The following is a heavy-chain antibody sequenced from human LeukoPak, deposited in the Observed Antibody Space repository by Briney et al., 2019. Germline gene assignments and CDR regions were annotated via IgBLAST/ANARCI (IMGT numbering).Heavy chain of an antibody. Sequence: SETLSLTCTASGGSISTYYWSWIRQPPGKGLEWIGYIYYSGSTNYNPSLKSRVTISVDTSKNHFSLRLTSVTAADTAVYYCARGGTGDLDYWGQGTLVTVSS. D-gene: IGHD7-27*01. CDR3: ARGGTGDLDY. J-gene: IGHJ4*02. CDR2: IYYSGST. V-gene: IGHV4-59*01. CDR1: GGSISTYY.